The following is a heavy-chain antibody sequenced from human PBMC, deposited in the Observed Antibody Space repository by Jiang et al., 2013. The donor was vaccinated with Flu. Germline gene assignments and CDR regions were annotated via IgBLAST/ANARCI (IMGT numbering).Heavy chain of an antibody. V-gene: IGHV1-18*04. CDR3: ASVSSRRSPGAFDI. D-gene: IGHD5/OR15-5a*01. J-gene: IGHJ3*02. CDR1: GYTFTSYG. Sequence: GAEVKKPGASVKVSCKASGYTFTSYGISWVRQAPGQGLEWMGWISAYNGNTNYAQKLQGRVTMTTDTSTSTAYMELRSLRSDDTAVYYCASVSSRRSPGAFDIWGQGTMVTVSS. CDR2: ISAYNGNT.